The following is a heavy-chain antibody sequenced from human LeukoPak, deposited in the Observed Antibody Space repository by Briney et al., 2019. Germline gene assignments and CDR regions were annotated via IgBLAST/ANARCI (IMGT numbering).Heavy chain of an antibody. V-gene: IGHV3-23*01. CDR1: GFTFSSYA. J-gene: IGHJ3*02. CDR2: ISGSGGST. CDR3: AKDGNYYYDSSGYYDGNAFDI. Sequence: GGSLRLSCAASGFTFSSYAMSWVRQAPGKGLEWVSTISGSGGSTYYADSVKGRFTISRDNSKNTLYLQMNSLRAEDTAVYYCAKDGNYYYDSSGYYDGNAFDIWGQGTMVTVSS. D-gene: IGHD3-22*01.